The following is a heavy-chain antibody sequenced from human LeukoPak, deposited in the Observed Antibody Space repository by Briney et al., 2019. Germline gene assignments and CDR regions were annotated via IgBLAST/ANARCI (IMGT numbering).Heavy chain of an antibody. CDR2: INPTGDST. CDR3: ARHPSPQLHHFDY. Sequence: ASVKVSCTASGYTFTNYYTHWVRQAPGQGLEWMGIINPTGDSTSYAQKFQARVTMTRDTSTNTVYMELSSLRSEDTAVYYCARHPSPQLHHFDYWGQGTLVTVSS. CDR1: GYTFTNYY. J-gene: IGHJ4*02. V-gene: IGHV1-46*01. D-gene: IGHD2-2*01.